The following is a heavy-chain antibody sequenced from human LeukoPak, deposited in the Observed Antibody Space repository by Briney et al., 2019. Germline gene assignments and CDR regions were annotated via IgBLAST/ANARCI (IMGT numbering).Heavy chain of an antibody. Sequence: SETLSLTCTVSGGSISSGSYYWSWIRQPAGKGLEWIGHIYTSGSTNYNPSLKSRVTISVDTSKNQFSLKLSSVTAADTAVYYCARAKPYSGSYCPFGYWGQGTLVTVSS. J-gene: IGHJ4*02. CDR2: IYTSGST. CDR3: ARAKPYSGSYCPFGY. CDR1: GGSISSGSYY. V-gene: IGHV4-61*09. D-gene: IGHD1-26*01.